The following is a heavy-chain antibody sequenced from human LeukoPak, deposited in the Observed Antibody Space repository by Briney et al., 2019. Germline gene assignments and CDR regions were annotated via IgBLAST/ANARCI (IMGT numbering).Heavy chain of an antibody. J-gene: IGHJ4*02. Sequence: GGSLRLSCAASGFTFSDYDMHWVRQATGKGLEWVSAIGTAGDTYYTGSVKGRFTISRENAKNSLYLQMNSLRAGDTAVYYCARVANERVGGVYYFDYWGQGTLVTVSS. CDR1: GFTFSDYD. CDR2: IGTAGDT. D-gene: IGHD1-1*01. V-gene: IGHV3-13*01. CDR3: ARVANERVGGVYYFDY.